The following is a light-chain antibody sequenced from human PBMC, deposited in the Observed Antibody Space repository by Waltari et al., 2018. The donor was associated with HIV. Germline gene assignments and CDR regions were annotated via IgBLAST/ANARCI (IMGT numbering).Light chain of an antibody. J-gene: IGLJ3*02. CDR3: LLYMASGRV. CDR2: NTD. Sequence: QTVVTQEPSFSVSPGGTITLTCGLSSGSVSSAYYPSWYQQTTGQPPRTLIYNTDTRSSGVPYRFAGSIVGNKAALTITGAQSEDESDYYCLLYMASGRVFGGGTRLTVL. CDR1: SGSVSSAYY. V-gene: IGLV8-61*01.